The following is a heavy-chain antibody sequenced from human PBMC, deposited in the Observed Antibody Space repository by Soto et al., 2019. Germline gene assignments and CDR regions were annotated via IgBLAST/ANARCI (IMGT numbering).Heavy chain of an antibody. Sequence: QVQLVESGGGVVQPGTSLRLSCAASGFTFNTYVMPWVRQAPGKGLEWLAFVSSAGGSKYYADSVTARFTISRDNSQNTLHLQMTSLGPEDTAVYYCARGGGYSGYDPLDYWGQGTLVIGSS. CDR2: VSSAGGSK. J-gene: IGHJ4*02. CDR3: ARGGGYSGYDPLDY. CDR1: GFTFNTYV. D-gene: IGHD5-12*01. V-gene: IGHV3-30-3*01.